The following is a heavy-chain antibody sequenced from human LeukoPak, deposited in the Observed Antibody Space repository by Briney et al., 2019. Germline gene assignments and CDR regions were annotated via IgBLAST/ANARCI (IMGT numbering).Heavy chain of an antibody. J-gene: IGHJ6*03. V-gene: IGHV4-34*01. CDR3: ARRWNYGRNYYIDV. CDR1: GGSFSHYY. Sequence: SETLSLTCAVYGGSFSHYYWSWIRQSPGMGLEWIGEINDSGTINYNPSLMSRVAISVDKSKNQFSLKLTSATAADTAVYYCARRWNYGRNYYIDVWGKGATVSVSS. D-gene: IGHD1-7*01. CDR2: INDSGTI.